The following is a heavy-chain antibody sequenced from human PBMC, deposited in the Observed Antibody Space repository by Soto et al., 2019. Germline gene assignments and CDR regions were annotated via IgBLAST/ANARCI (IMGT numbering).Heavy chain of an antibody. V-gene: IGHV3-33*01. CDR3: ARDLQIGTHHHFDL. Sequence: QVQLVESGGGVVQPGRSLKLSCVASGFTFGTYGMHWVRQTPGRGLEWVAFIWYDGSNAVFADFVKCRLTYSRDNSKNTMSLQMDSLRGDDTAVYYCARDLQIGTHHHFDLWGQGTLVTVSS. J-gene: IGHJ4*02. CDR2: IWYDGSNA. CDR1: GFTFGTYG.